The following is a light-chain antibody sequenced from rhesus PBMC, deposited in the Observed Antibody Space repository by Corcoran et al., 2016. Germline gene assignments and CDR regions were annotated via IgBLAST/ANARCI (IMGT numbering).Light chain of an antibody. J-gene: IGKJ1*01. V-gene: IGKV1-21*01. Sequence: DIQMTQSPSSLSASVGDRVTITCRASQGISTWLVWYQQKPGKAPNLLIYKAATLQAGVPSRFSGSGSGTEFTLTISSLQPEDFATYYCQQCNTAPWTFGQGTKVEIK. CDR2: KAA. CDR3: QQCNTAPWT. CDR1: QGISTW.